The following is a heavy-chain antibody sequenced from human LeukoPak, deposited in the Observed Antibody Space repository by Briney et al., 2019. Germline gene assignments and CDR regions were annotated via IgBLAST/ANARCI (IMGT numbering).Heavy chain of an antibody. CDR2: IYTSGST. CDR1: GGSISSGSYY. Sequence: PSQTLSLTCTVSGGSISSGSYYWSWIRQPAGKGLEWIGRIYTSGSTNYNPSLKSRVTISVDTSKNQFSLKLSSVTAADTAVYYCARHSGVLRFLKRGAFDIWGQGTMVTVSS. D-gene: IGHD3-3*01. J-gene: IGHJ3*02. V-gene: IGHV4-61*02. CDR3: ARHSGVLRFLKRGAFDI.